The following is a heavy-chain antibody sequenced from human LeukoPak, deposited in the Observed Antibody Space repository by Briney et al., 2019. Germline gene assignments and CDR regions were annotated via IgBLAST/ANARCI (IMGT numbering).Heavy chain of an antibody. CDR1: GFTFGDYA. Sequence: GGSLRLSCTASGFTFGDYAMSWFRQAPGKGLEWVGFIRSKAYGGTTEYAASVKGRFTISRDDSKSIAYLQMNSLRAEDTAVYYCAKDDSWLGRGSLGYWGQGTLVTVSS. D-gene: IGHD6-19*01. CDR3: AKDDSWLGRGSLGY. V-gene: IGHV3-49*03. CDR2: IRSKAYGGTT. J-gene: IGHJ4*02.